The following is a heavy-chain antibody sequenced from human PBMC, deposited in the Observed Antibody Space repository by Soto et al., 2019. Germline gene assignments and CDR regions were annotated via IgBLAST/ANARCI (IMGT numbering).Heavy chain of an antibody. CDR1: GGSISGYY. V-gene: IGHV4-59*01. CDR2: IYYSGTT. CDR3: FILPWADYGGIFDS. D-gene: IGHD4-17*01. Sequence: SETLSLTCTVSGGSISGYYWSWIRQPPGKGLEWIGYIYYSGTTNYNPSLKSRVTISVDTSKNQFSLKLSSVTAADTAVYYCFILPWADYGGIFDSWGKGTLVLVS. J-gene: IGHJ5*01.